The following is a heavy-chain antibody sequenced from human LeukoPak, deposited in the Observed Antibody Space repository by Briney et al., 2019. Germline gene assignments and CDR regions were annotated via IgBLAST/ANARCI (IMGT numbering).Heavy chain of an antibody. Sequence: SETLSLTCTVSGGSISSYCWSWIRQPPGKGLEWIGYIYYSGSTNYNPSLKSRVTISVDTSKNQFSLKLSSVTAADTAVYYCARDRWDIVATITLDAFDIWGQGTMVIVSS. D-gene: IGHD5-12*01. CDR3: ARDRWDIVATITLDAFDI. CDR2: IYYSGST. V-gene: IGHV4-59*12. J-gene: IGHJ3*02. CDR1: GGSISSYC.